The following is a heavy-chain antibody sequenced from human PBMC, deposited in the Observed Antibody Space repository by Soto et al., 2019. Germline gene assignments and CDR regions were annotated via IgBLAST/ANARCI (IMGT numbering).Heavy chain of an antibody. D-gene: IGHD3-3*02. V-gene: IGHV4-61*08. CDR1: GGSVSSGGYY. Sequence: QVQLQESGPGPVKPSETLSLTCTVSGGSVSSGGYYWSWIRQPPGKKLEWIGYIHYSGSTNYNPSLHSRVTVSVDTSKNQFSVKLSSVTAADTAVYYCARDSSISERSFACWGQGTLVTVSS. CDR2: IHYSGST. CDR3: ARDSSISERSFAC. J-gene: IGHJ4*02.